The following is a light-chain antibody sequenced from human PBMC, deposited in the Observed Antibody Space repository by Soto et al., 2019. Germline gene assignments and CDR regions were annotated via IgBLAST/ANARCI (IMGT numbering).Light chain of an antibody. CDR2: DVN. V-gene: IGLV2-14*03. CDR1: SSDVGRYNY. J-gene: IGLJ1*01. CDR3: SSYTGSSTPFV. Sequence: QSALTQPASVSGSPGQSITISCTGTSSDVGRYNYVSWYQQHPGKAPKVMIYDVNNRPSGVSNRFSGSKSGNTASLTISGLQAEDEAHYYCSSYTGSSTPFVFGTGTKLTVL.